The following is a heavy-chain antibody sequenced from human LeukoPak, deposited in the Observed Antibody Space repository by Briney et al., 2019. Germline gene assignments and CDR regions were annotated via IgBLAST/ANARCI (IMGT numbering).Heavy chain of an antibody. V-gene: IGHV4-59*01. CDR2: IYYSGST. J-gene: IGHJ4*02. CDR1: GGSISTYY. D-gene: IGHD6-19*01. Sequence: SETLSLTCTVSGGSISTYYGNWIRQAPGKGLEWIGYIYYSGSTNYNPSLKSRVTMSVDTSRNQFSLKLSSVTAADTAVYYCARDPTYSSGWYFDYWGQGTLVTVSS. CDR3: ARDPTYSSGWYFDY.